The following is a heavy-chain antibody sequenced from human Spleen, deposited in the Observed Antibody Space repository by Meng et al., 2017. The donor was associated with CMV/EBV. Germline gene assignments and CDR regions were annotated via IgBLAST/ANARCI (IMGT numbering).Heavy chain of an antibody. CDR3: AKGSRYNWNDDPNFDY. J-gene: IGHJ4*02. V-gene: IGHV3-20*03. D-gene: IGHD1-1*01. Sequence: GRFTVSRDNAKNTVYLLMSSLRPEDTALYYCAKGSRYNWNDDPNFDYWGQGTLVTVSS.